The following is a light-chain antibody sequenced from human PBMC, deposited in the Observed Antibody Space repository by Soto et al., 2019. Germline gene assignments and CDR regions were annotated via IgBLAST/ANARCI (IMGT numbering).Light chain of an antibody. J-gene: IGKJ1*01. CDR3: EQYDNQQWT. Sequence: EIVLTQSPGTLSSSPGGRVTLSCRASQSVRDSHLAWFQQKPGQAPRLLIYDVSRRATGIPDRFSGSGSGTEFTLTISRLEPEDVAVYYCEQYDNQQWTFGQGTKVEIK. V-gene: IGKV3-20*01. CDR2: DVS. CDR1: QSVRDSH.